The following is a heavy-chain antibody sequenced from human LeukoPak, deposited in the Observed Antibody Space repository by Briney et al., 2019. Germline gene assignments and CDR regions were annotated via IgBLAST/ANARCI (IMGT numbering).Heavy chain of an antibody. V-gene: IGHV3-23*01. CDR2: TSGSGGST. D-gene: IGHD4-11*01. Sequence: PGGSLRLSCVASGFTFSSYAMSWVRQAPGKGLEWVSGTSGSGGSTYYADSVKGRFTISRDNSKNTLYLQTNSLRADDTAVYYCAKARDYLNSFDYWGQGTLVTVSS. J-gene: IGHJ4*02. CDR3: AKARDYLNSFDY. CDR1: GFTFSSYA.